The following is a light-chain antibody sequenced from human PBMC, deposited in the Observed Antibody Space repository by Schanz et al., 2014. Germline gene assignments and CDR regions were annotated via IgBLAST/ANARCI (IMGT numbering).Light chain of an antibody. CDR2: EGF. CDR3: MQSIELPPA. Sequence: DIVMTQSPLSLPVTPGEPASISCRSSQSLLHSNGNNKLHWYLQKSGQPPQLLIYEGFNRFSGVPDRFSGSGSGTDFTLKISRVEAEDVGIYYCMQSIELPPAFGQGTRLEIK. V-gene: IGKV2D-29*01. J-gene: IGKJ5*01. CDR1: QSLLHSNGNNK.